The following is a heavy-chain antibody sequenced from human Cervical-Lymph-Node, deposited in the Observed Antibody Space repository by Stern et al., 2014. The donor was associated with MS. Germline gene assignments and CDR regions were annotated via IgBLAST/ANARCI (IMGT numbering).Heavy chain of an antibody. V-gene: IGHV3-73*01. CDR2: IRTEGNSYAT. J-gene: IGHJ4*02. CDR3: TRLSEGLFDY. CDR1: GFNFSASA. Sequence: QLVESGGGLAQPGGSLNLSCAASGFNFSASAIHWVRQASGRGLEWVGRIRTEGNSYATTSAESVRGRFIFSRDDSRNTAYLQMNSLKIEDTAVYYCTRLSEGLFDYWGQGVLAIVSS.